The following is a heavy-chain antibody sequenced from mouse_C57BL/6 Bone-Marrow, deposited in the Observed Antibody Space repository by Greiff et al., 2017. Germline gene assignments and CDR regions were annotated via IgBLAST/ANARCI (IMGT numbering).Heavy chain of an antibody. CDR2: INPSNGGT. V-gene: IGHV1-53*01. CDR1: GYTFTSYW. D-gene: IGHD4-1*01. J-gene: IGHJ3*01. Sequence: QVQLQQPGTELVKPGASVKLSCKASGYTFTSYWMHWVRQRPGQGLEWIGNINPSNGGTNYNEKFKSKATLTVDKSSSTAYMQLSSLTSEDSAVYYCARSGVRGAWFAYWGQGTLVTVSA. CDR3: ARSGVRGAWFAY.